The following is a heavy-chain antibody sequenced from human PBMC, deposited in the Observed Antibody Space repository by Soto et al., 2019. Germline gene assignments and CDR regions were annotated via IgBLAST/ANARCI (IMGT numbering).Heavy chain of an antibody. J-gene: IGHJ4*02. CDR1: GFTFSSYA. Sequence: QVQLVESGGGVVQPGRSLRLSCAASGFTFSSYAMHWVRQAAGKGLEWVAVISYDGSNKYYADSVKGRFTISRDNSKNTLYLQMNSLRAEDTAVYYCARVGVTYYYDSSGITPPDYWGQGTLVTVSS. CDR2: ISYDGSNK. D-gene: IGHD3-22*01. CDR3: ARVGVTYYYDSSGITPPDY. V-gene: IGHV3-30-3*01.